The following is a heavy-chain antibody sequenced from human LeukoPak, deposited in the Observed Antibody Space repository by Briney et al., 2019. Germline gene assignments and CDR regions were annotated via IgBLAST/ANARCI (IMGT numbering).Heavy chain of an antibody. Sequence: PGGSLRLSCAASGFTFSNYGMHWVRQAPGKGLEWMALIWYDGSNKYYADSVRGRFTISRDNSKNTLYLQMKSLRVEDTAVYYCARAGVGAIHYFDYWGQGTLVTVSS. CDR3: ARAGVGAIHYFDY. J-gene: IGHJ4*02. CDR1: GFTFSNYG. V-gene: IGHV3-33*01. D-gene: IGHD1-26*01. CDR2: IWYDGSNK.